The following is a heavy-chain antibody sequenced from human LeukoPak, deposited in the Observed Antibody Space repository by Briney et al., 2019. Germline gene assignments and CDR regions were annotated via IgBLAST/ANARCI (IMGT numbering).Heavy chain of an antibody. CDR1: GFTFSHYT. Sequence: GGSLRLSCAASGFTFSHYTMNWIRQAPGKGLEWVASISGGSTYIFYSPSVGGRVYPGSRGGRRFTVSRDDAKNTLFLQMNSLSAEDAAVYYCASHWFGELSNFDYWGQGTLVTVSS. J-gene: IGHJ4*02. V-gene: IGHV3-21*06. D-gene: IGHD3-10*01. CDR3: ASHWFGELSNFDY. CDR2: ISGGSTYI.